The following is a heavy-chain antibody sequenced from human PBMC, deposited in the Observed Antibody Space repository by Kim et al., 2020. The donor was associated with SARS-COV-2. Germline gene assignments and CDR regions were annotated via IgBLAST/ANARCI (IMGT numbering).Heavy chain of an antibody. D-gene: IGHD3-9*01. CDR3: ARGLLTGYSPSYYYYGMDV. CDR1: GGTFSSYA. V-gene: IGHV1-69*13. Sequence: SVKVSCKASGGTFSSYAISWVRQAPGQGLEWMGGIIPIFGTANYAQKFQGRVTITADESTSTAYMELSSLRSEDTAVYYCARGLLTGYSPSYYYYGMDVWGQGTTVTVSS. CDR2: IIPIFGTA. J-gene: IGHJ6*02.